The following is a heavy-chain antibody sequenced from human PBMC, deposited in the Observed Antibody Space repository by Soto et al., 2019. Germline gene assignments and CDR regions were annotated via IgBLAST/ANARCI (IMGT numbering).Heavy chain of an antibody. J-gene: IGHJ4*02. D-gene: IGHD3-22*01. V-gene: IGHV3-33*01. Sequence: GGSLRLSCAASGFTFSSYGMHWVRQAPGKGLEWVAVIWYDGSNRYHADSVKGRFTISRDNSKNTVYLEMNSLRVEDTAVYYCARGYYYDSSGYDYWGQGTLVTVSS. CDR1: GFTFSSYG. CDR2: IWYDGSNR. CDR3: ARGYYYDSSGYDY.